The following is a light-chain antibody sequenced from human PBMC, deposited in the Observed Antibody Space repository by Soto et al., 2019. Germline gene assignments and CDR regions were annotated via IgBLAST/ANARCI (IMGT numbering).Light chain of an antibody. CDR1: QRVGSN. J-gene: IGKJ5*01. CDR3: QQYTSWPIT. CDR2: GIS. V-gene: IGKV3-15*01. Sequence: ELVLTQSPATLSVSPGERATLSCRASQRVGSNFLAWYQQKPGQAPRLLIYGISARAIGVPDRSSGSGSGTEFTLTISSLQSEDFAVYYCQQYTSWPITFGQGTRLEIK.